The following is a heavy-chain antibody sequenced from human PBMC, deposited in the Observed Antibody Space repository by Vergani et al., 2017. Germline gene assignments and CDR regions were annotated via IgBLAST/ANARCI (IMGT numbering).Heavy chain of an antibody. J-gene: IGHJ4*02. D-gene: IGHD1-26*01. CDR2: ISASGGST. Sequence: EVQLLESGGVLSLRLSCAASGASGFTSSNCAVSWVRQAAGKGLEWVSGISASGGSTYYTDSVKGRFIISRDISKNTLYLQMSSLRADDTAVYYCAKDRPRDWETPLFLFDYWGQGTLVAVSS. CDR1: GFTSSNCA. CDR3: AKDRPRDWETPLFLFDY. V-gene: IGHV3-23*01.